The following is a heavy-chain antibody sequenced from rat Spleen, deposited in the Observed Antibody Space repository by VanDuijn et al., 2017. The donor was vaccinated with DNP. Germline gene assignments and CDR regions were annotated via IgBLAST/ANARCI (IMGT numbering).Heavy chain of an antibody. CDR1: GFSLSNYD. J-gene: IGHJ2*01. CDR3: ARHVLPLRVWDY. D-gene: IGHD4-1*01. CDR2: ISSGSGKS. Sequence: EVQLVESGGGLVQPGRSLKLSCAASGFSLSNYDMAWVRQAPTKGLEWVASISSGSGKSYYRDSVRGRFTISRDIAKSTLYLQMLSLRSEDMATYYCARHVLPLRVWDYWGQGVMVTVSS. V-gene: IGHV5-25*01.